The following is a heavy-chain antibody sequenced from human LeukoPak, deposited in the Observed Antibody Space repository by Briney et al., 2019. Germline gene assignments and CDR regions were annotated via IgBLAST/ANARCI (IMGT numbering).Heavy chain of an antibody. J-gene: IGHJ4*02. D-gene: IGHD2-8*01. CDR2: INPSGGST. V-gene: IGHV1-46*01. CDR3: ARDPSYGY. Sequence: ASVKVSCKASGGTFSSYAISWVRQAPGQGLEWMGIINPSGGSTSYAQKFQGRVTMTRDTSTSTVYMELSSLRSEDTAVYYCARDPSYGYWGQGTLVTVSS. CDR1: GGTFSSYA.